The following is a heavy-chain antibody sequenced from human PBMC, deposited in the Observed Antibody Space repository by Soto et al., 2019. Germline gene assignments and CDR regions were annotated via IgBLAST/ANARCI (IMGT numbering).Heavy chain of an antibody. J-gene: IGHJ6*03. V-gene: IGHV3-30*18. CDR3: AKAATSHYYYYYMDV. D-gene: IGHD2-2*01. Sequence: PGGSLRLSCAASGFTFSSYGMHWVRQAPGKGLEWVAVISYDGSNKYYADSVKGRFTISRDNSKNTLFLQMHSLRAEDTAVYYCAKAATSHYYYYYMDVWGKGTTVTVSS. CDR1: GFTFSSYG. CDR2: ISYDGSNK.